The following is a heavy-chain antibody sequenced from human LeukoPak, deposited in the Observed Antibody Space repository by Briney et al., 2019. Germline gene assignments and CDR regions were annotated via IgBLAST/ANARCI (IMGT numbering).Heavy chain of an antibody. Sequence: PSETLSLTCTVSGYSISSGYYWGWIRQPPGQGLEWIGSIYHSGSTYYNPSLKSRVTTSVDTSKNQFSLKLSSVTAADTAVYYCARGGGNFQPEFDYWGQGTLVTVSS. D-gene: IGHD4-23*01. CDR3: ARGGGNFQPEFDY. V-gene: IGHV4-38-2*02. CDR2: IYHSGST. CDR1: GYSISSGYY. J-gene: IGHJ4*02.